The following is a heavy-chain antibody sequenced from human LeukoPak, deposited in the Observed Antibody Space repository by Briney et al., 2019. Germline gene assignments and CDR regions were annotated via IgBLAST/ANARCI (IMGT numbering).Heavy chain of an antibody. V-gene: IGHV4-34*01. Sequence: SETLSLTCAVYGGSFSGYYWSWIRQPPGKGLEWIGEINHSGSTNYNPSLKSRVTISVDTSKNQFSLKLSSVTAADTAVYYCARDQRMPQVDYWGQGTLVTVSS. CDR2: INHSGST. CDR3: ARDQRMPQVDY. CDR1: GGSFSGYY. J-gene: IGHJ4*02. D-gene: IGHD2-2*01.